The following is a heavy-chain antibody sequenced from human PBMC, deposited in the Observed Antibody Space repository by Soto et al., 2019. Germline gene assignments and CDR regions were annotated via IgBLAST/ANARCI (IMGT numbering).Heavy chain of an antibody. Sequence: GSLRLSCAASGFTVSSNYMSWVRQAPGKGLEWVSVIYSGGSTYYADSVKGRFTISRDNSKNTLYLQMNSLRAEDTAVYYCARDLVAAAGPHTYWGQGTLVTVSS. V-gene: IGHV3-66*01. CDR1: GFTVSSNY. D-gene: IGHD6-13*01. CDR2: IYSGGST. CDR3: ARDLVAAAGPHTY. J-gene: IGHJ4*02.